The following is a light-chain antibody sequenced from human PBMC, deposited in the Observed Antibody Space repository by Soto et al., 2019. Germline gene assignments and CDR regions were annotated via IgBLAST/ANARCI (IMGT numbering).Light chain of an antibody. J-gene: IGLJ3*02. CDR1: SGSVSTTNY. V-gene: IGLV8-61*01. CDR2: STD. CDR3: VLYMGRGIGV. Sequence: VVTQEPSYSVSPGRTVTLTCGLSSGSVSTTNYPTWYQQTPGQPPRTLIYSTDTRSSGVPDRFSGSILGNKAALTITGAQADDESDYYCVLYMGRGIGVFGGGTKLTVL.